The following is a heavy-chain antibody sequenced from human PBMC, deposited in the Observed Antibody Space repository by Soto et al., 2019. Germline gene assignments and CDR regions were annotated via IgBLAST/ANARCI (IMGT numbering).Heavy chain of an antibody. CDR1: GGTFSSYA. D-gene: IGHD2-2*01. J-gene: IGHJ4*02. CDR2: IIPIFGTA. V-gene: IGHV1-69*12. CDR3: ARSGGYCISTCCWDYGDSLDY. Sequence: QVQLVQSGAEVKKPGSSVKVSCKASGGTFSSYAISWLRQAPGQGLEWMGGIIPIFGTANYAQKFQGRVTITADGSTSTAYMELSSMRSEDTAVYYCARSGGYCISTCCWDYGDSLDYWGQGTLVTVST.